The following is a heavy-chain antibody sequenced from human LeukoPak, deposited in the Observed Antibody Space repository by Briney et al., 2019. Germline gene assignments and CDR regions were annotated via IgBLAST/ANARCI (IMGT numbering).Heavy chain of an antibody. CDR3: AKATSGSYGFTTD. D-gene: IGHD1-26*01. V-gene: IGHV3-30*18. CDR2: ISYDGSNK. J-gene: IGHJ4*02. CDR1: GFTFSSYG. Sequence: GGSLRLSCAASGFTFSSYGMHWVRQDPGKGLEWVAVISYDGSNKYYADSVKGRFTISRDNSKNTLYLQMNSLRAEDTAVYYCAKATSGSYGFTTDWGQGTLVTVSS.